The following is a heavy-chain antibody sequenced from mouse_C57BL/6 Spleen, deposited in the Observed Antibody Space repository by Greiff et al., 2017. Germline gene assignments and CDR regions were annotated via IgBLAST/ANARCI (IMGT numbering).Heavy chain of an antibody. CDR3: AGDRDCYWYFDV. D-gene: IGHD2-4*01. CDR1: GFPITSGYY. Sequence: QLQESGPGLVKPSQSLFLTCSITGFPITSGYYWIWIRQSPGKPLEWMGYITHSGETFYNPSLQSPISITRETSKNQFFLQLNSVTTEDTAMYYCAGDRDCYWYFDVWGTGTTVTVSS. V-gene: IGHV12-3*01. J-gene: IGHJ1*03. CDR2: ITHSGET.